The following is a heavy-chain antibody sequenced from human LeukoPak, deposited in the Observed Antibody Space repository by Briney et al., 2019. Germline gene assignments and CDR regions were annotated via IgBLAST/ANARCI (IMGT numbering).Heavy chain of an antibody. Sequence: GASVKVSCKASGYSFTSYGIRWVREAPGQGLEWMGWISAYNGNTNYAQKLQGRVTMTTDTSTSTAYMELRSLRSDVTAVDYCARSIRVRMDVWGKGTPVTVSS. J-gene: IGHJ6*03. CDR1: GYSFTSYG. CDR2: ISAYNGNT. V-gene: IGHV1-18*01. CDR3: ARSIRVRMDV.